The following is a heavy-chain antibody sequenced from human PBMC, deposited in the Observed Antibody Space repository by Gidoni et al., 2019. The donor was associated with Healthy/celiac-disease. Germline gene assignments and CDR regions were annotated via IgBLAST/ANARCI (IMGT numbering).Heavy chain of an antibody. D-gene: IGHD4-17*01. CDR1: GFTFSSYS. Sequence: EVQLVESGGGLVKPGGSLRLSCAASGFTFSSYSMNWVRQAPGKGLEWVSSISSSSSYIYYADSVKGRFTISRDNAKNSLYLQMNSLRAEETAVYYCARDESTVTSYYYYYGMDVWGQGTTVTVSS. CDR3: ARDESTVTSYYYYYGMDV. J-gene: IGHJ6*02. CDR2: ISSSSSYI. V-gene: IGHV3-21*01.